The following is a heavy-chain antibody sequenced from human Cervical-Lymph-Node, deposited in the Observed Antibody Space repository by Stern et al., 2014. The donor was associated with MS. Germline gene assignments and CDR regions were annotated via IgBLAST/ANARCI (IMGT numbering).Heavy chain of an antibody. CDR3: ARGVTAVTNYVPNWCFDL. J-gene: IGHJ2*01. D-gene: IGHD4-11*01. Sequence: VQLEESGPGLVKPSETLSLTCTVSGGSITNRDYWGWIRQSPGKGLEWIGSVYYSGITYYRPSLQSLATISIDTSRNQFFLRLTSVTATDTAVYFCARGVTAVTNYVPNWCFDLWGRGTLVTVSS. CDR2: VYYSGIT. V-gene: IGHV4-39*02. CDR1: GGSITNRDY.